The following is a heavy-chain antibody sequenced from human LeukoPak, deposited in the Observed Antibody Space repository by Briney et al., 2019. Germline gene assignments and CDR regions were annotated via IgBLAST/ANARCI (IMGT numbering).Heavy chain of an antibody. Sequence: GGSLRLSCAASGFTFSSAWLSWVRQAPGKGLEWVSLIYSGGVTYYADSVKGRFIISRDNSKNTLFLQMNSLRAEDTAVYYCARAPSGWSDYWYFDLWGRGTLVTVSS. D-gene: IGHD6-19*01. CDR2: IYSGGVT. CDR1: GFTFSSAW. V-gene: IGHV3-53*01. CDR3: ARAPSGWSDYWYFDL. J-gene: IGHJ2*01.